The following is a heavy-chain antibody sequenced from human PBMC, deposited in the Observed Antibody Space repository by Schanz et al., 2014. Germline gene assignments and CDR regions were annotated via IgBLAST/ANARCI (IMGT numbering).Heavy chain of an antibody. CDR2: MNSKTGNT. V-gene: IGHV1-8*01. CDR3: ARDRVSFVRGPLGVD. D-gene: IGHD3-10*01. Sequence: QVQLVQSGAEVKKPGASVKVSCKASGYTFTSYDINWVRQATGQGLEWMGWMNSKTGNTGYAQRFQGRVTMTRDTSTGITSLELRNLKSDDTAVYYCARDRVSFVRGPLGVDWGQGTQVIVSS. J-gene: IGHJ4*02. CDR1: GYTFTSYD.